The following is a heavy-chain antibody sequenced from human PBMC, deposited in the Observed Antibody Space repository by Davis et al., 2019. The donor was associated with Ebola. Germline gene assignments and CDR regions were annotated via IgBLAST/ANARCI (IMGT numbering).Heavy chain of an antibody. J-gene: IGHJ4*02. CDR1: GYTFTEYY. Sequence: ASVKVSCKASGYTFTEYYMHWVRQAPGKGLEWMGWINPNTGVIHYAQKFQGRVTMTRDTSIRTAYMELGRLRSNDTAVYYCARGGWAYSSAEMDYWGQGTLVTVSS. V-gene: IGHV1-2*02. CDR2: INPNTGVI. CDR3: ARGGWAYSSAEMDY. D-gene: IGHD6-25*01.